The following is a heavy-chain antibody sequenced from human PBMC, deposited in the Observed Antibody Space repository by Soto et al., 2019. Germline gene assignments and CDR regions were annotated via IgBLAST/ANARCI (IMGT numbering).Heavy chain of an antibody. Sequence: AGPTLVNPTQTLTLTCTVSGFSLSTSGVGVGWIRQPPGKALEWLALIYSDDNKHYSTYLKSSLTITKDTYKNQVLLTMTHMDPVDPATYYCAHMGLHLGTASAFHIWGQGTMVTVSS. D-gene: IGHD3-16*01. V-gene: IGHV2-5*02. CDR1: GFSLSTSGVG. CDR3: AHMGLHLGTASAFHI. J-gene: IGHJ3*02. CDR2: IYSDDNK.